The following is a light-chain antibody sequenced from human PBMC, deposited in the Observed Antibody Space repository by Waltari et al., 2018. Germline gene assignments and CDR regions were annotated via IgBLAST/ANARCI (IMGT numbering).Light chain of an antibody. V-gene: IGKV3-20*01. J-gene: IGKJ3*01. Sequence: EIVLTQSPGTLSLSPGERATLSCRASQSVSSTFLAWYQHKPGQAPRLLIYGASSRGTGIPDRFSGSGSVTDFTLTIDRLEPEDFAVYYCQQYGSSPPIFTFGPGTKVNI. CDR3: QQYGSSPPIFT. CDR2: GAS. CDR1: QSVSSTF.